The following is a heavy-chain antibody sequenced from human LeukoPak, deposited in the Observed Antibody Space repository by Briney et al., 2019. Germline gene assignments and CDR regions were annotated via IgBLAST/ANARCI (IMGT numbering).Heavy chain of an antibody. CDR1: GGSISSYY. CDR3: ARDSRLSDPYYFDY. CDR2: IYYSGST. J-gene: IGHJ4*02. D-gene: IGHD2-2*01. Sequence: SETLSLTCTVSGGSISSYYWSWIRQPPGKGLEWIGYIYYSGSTNYNPSLKSLVTISVEPPKNQFSLKLSSVTAADTAVYYCARDSRLSDPYYFDYWGQGTLVTVSS. V-gene: IGHV4-59*01.